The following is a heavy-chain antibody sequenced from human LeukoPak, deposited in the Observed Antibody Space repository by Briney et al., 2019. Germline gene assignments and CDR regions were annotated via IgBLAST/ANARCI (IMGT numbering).Heavy chain of an antibody. D-gene: IGHD6-19*01. CDR3: ARAKVGYSSGWAFDY. Sequence: SQTLSLTCTVPGGSISSGGYYWSWIRQHPGKGLEWIGYIYYSGSTYYNPSLKSRVTISVDTSKNQFSLKLSSVTAADTAVYYCARAKVGYSSGWAFDYWGQGTLVTVSS. CDR2: IYYSGST. CDR1: GGSISSGGYY. V-gene: IGHV4-31*03. J-gene: IGHJ4*02.